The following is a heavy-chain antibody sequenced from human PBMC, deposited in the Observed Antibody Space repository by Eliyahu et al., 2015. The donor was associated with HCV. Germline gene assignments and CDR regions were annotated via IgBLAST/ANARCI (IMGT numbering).Heavy chain of an antibody. CDR2: IYYSGNT. Sequence: QVQLQESGPGLVKPSQTLSLTCTVSGGSIXRXGYYWTWXRQHPGRGLEWIGYIYYSGNTYYNPSLKSRLSISVDTSKNQFSLKLGSVTAADTAVYYCARAPYYHDGSGGGFDYWGQGTLVTVSS. J-gene: IGHJ4*02. CDR1: GGSIXRXGYY. D-gene: IGHD3-22*01. CDR3: ARAPYYHDGSGGGFDY. V-gene: IGHV4-31*03.